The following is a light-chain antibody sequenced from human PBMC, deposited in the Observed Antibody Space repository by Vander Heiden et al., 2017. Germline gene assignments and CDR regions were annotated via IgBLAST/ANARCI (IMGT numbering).Light chain of an antibody. CDR3: QQRSKWPPLT. J-gene: IGKJ4*01. V-gene: IGKV3-11*01. CDR1: QSVSRY. CDR2: DAS. Sequence: EIVLTQSQATLSVSPGERATLSCRASQSVSRYLAWYQHKPGQAPRLLIYDASIRATGVPARFSGSGSETDFTLTISSLEPEDVAVYYCQQRSKWPPLTFGGGTKVEIK.